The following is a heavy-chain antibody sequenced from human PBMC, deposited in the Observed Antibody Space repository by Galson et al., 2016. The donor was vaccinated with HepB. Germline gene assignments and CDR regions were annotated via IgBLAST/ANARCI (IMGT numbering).Heavy chain of an antibody. J-gene: IGHJ3*01. D-gene: IGHD1-1*01. Sequence: ETLSLTCTISGDSVSGGSVRTRYWTWVRQPAGKGLEWIGRISSSGNTNYDPSLRGRVTMSLDTSKNHFSLRLTSVTAADTAVYFCARDSSYYNSTTPHDAFYYWGLGTLVAV. V-gene: IGHV4-4*07. CDR2: ISSSGNT. CDR3: ARDSSYYNSTTPHDAFYY. CDR1: GGSVRTRY.